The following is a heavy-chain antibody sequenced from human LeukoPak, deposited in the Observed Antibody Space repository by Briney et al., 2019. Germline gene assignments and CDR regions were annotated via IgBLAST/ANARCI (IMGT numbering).Heavy chain of an antibody. J-gene: IGHJ4*02. CDR1: GYTFTRYY. Sequence: ASVKVSRKASGYTFTRYYIHWVRQAPGQGLEWMGIINPSGGSTSYAQKFQGRVTMTRDTSTSTVYMELSSLRSEDTAVYSCARSSGDGSSWYVDYWGQGTLVTVSS. D-gene: IGHD6-13*01. CDR2: INPSGGST. CDR3: ARSSGDGSSWYVDY. V-gene: IGHV1-46*01.